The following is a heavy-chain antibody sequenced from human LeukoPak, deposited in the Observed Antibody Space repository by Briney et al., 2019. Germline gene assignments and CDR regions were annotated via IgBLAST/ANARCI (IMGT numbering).Heavy chain of an antibody. V-gene: IGHV3-11*01. CDR2: ISSSGSTI. CDR1: GFTFSDYY. J-gene: IGHJ6*02. D-gene: IGHD4-17*01. CDR3: AKDDYGDYSPNYYYYYGMDV. Sequence: GGSLRLSCAASGFTFSDYYMSWIRQAPGKGLEWVSYISSSGSTIYYADSVKGRFTISRDNAKNSLYLQMNSLRAEDTAVYYCAKDDYGDYSPNYYYYYGMDVWGQGTTVTVSS.